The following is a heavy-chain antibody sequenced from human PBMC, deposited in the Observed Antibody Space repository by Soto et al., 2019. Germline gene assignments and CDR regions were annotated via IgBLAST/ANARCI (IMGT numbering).Heavy chain of an antibody. CDR3: ASGVSDYDSSGYYGLFFDY. D-gene: IGHD3-22*01. CDR2: INHSGST. CDR1: GGSFSGYY. J-gene: IGHJ4*02. Sequence: PSETLSLTCAVYGGSFSGYYWSWIRQPPGKGLEWIGEINHSGSTNYNPSLKSGVTISVYTSKNQFSLKRSSVTAADTAVYYCASGVSDYDSSGYYGLFFDYWGQGTLVTVSS. V-gene: IGHV4-34*01.